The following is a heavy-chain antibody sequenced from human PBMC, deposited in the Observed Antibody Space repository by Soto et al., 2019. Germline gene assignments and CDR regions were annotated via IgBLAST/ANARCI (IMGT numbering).Heavy chain of an antibody. V-gene: IGHV4-34*01. D-gene: IGHD2-15*01. CDR1: GGSFSGYY. J-gene: IGHJ4*02. CDR2: INHIGST. CDR3: ARAAPRYCSGGSCYSGRDY. Sequence: QVQLQQWGAGLLTPSETLSLTCAVYGGSFSGYYWSWIRQPPGKGLEWIGEINHIGSTNYNPSLTSRVSISVDTSKNQFYLKLSAVTAADTAVYYCARAAPRYCSGGSCYSGRDYWDQGTLVTVSS.